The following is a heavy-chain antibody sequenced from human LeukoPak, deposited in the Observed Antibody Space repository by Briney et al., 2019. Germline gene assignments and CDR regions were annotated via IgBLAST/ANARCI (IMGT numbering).Heavy chain of an antibody. D-gene: IGHD4-23*01. V-gene: IGHV4-30-2*01. CDR1: GGSISSGGYS. J-gene: IGHJ4*02. CDR2: IYHRGST. CDR3: ARGVGNPRFDY. Sequence: SQTLSLTCAVSGGSISSGGYSWSWIRQPPGKGLEWIGYIYHRGSTYYNPSLKSRVTISVDRSKNQFSLKLSSVTAADTAVYYCARGVGNPRFDYWGQGTLVTVSS.